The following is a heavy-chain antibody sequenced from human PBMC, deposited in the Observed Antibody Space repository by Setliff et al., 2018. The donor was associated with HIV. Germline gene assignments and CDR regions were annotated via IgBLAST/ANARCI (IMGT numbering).Heavy chain of an antibody. CDR1: GFIFSDHY. Sequence: KAGGSLRLSCEASGFIFSDHYMSWIRQPAGKGLEWIGRIYPSGSTSYNPSLKSRVTMSVDTSKYQVSLNLNSVTAADTAVYYCARRGAVASPPPLWGQGTLVTVSS. J-gene: IGHJ4*02. CDR2: IYPSGST. CDR3: ARRGAVASPPPL. D-gene: IGHD6-19*01. V-gene: IGHV4-4*07.